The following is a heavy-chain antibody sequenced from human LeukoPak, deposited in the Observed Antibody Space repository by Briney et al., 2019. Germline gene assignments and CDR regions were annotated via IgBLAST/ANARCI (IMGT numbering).Heavy chain of an antibody. D-gene: IGHD3-22*01. Sequence: PGGSLRLSCATSGFTFSSYAMSWVRQAPGKGLEWVSSISGRGANTHYADSVKGRITISGDYSKNTLNLQMNSLRAEDTAVYYCAKSGRVFDTSGYYWFPNWGQGILVTVSS. CDR3: AKSGRVFDTSGYYWFPN. CDR2: ISGRGANT. V-gene: IGHV3-23*01. J-gene: IGHJ4*02. CDR1: GFTFSSYA.